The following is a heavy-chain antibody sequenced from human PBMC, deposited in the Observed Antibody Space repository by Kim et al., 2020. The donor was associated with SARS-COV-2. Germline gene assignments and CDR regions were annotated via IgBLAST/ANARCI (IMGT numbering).Heavy chain of an antibody. CDR1: GFTFSSYW. D-gene: IGHD5-12*01. Sequence: GGSLRLSCAASGFTFSSYWMHWVRQAPGNGLVWVSRINSDGSSTSYADSVKGRFTISRDNAKNTLYLQMNSLRAEDTAVYYCARDRGIVATMVYYYYYYGMDVWGQGTTVTVSS. V-gene: IGHV3-74*01. CDR3: ARDRGIVATMVYYYYYYGMDV. J-gene: IGHJ6*01. CDR2: INSDGSST.